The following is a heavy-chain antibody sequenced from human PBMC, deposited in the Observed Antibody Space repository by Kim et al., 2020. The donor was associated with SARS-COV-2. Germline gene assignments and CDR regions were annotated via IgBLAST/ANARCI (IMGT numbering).Heavy chain of an antibody. CDR3: AKGPDIVVVPPAAAGPYYFDY. Sequence: GGSLRLSCAASGFTFSSYAMSWVRQAPGKGLEWVSAISGSGGSTYYAASEKGRFTISRDNSKNTLYLQMNSLRTEYTAVDYWAKGPDIVVVPPAAAGPYYFDYWGQGTLVTVSS. V-gene: IGHV3-23*01. CDR2: ISGSGGST. CDR1: GFTFSSYA. D-gene: IGHD2-2*01. J-gene: IGHJ4*02.